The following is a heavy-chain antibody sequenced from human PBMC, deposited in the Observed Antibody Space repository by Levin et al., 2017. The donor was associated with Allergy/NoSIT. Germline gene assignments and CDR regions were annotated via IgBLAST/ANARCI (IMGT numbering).Heavy chain of an antibody. V-gene: IGHV3-33*01. Sequence: GGSLRLSCAASGFTLSSYGMHWVRQAPGKGLEWVAVIWYDGSNKYYADSVKGRFTISRDNSKNTLYLQMNSLRAEDTAVYYCARDYGDWVQSSSWYDLGGAFDIWGQGTMVTVSS. CDR3: ARDYGDWVQSSSWYDLGGAFDI. J-gene: IGHJ3*02. D-gene: IGHD6-13*01. CDR2: IWYDGSNK. CDR1: GFTLSSYG.